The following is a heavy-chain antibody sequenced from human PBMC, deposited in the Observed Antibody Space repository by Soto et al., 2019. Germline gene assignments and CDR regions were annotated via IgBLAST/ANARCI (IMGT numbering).Heavy chain of an antibody. Sequence: XETLTLSCTVSGFSISSNNYYWSWIRQPPGKGLEWIWSIYYSGSTYYTPSLKSRVTISGDTSKNPFSLKLSSVTAADTAVYYCAREVRREVRDSNWLYWGQGTLVTVSS. CDR2: IYYSGST. D-gene: IGHD1-26*01. J-gene: IGHJ1*01. CDR1: GFSISSNNYY. CDR3: AREVRREVRDSNWLY. V-gene: IGHV4-39*02.